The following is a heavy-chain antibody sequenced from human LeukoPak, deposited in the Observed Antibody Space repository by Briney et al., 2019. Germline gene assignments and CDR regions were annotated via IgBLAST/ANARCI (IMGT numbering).Heavy chain of an antibody. CDR3: ARIEKWVYYFDY. Sequence: PSETLSLTCTVSGGSISSSTYYWGWIRQPPGKGLEWIGSIYYSGSTYYNPSLKSRFTISVDTSKNQFSLKLSSVTAADTAVYYCARIEKWVYYFDYWGQGTLVTVSS. CDR1: GGSISSSTYY. J-gene: IGHJ4*02. D-gene: IGHD2-8*01. V-gene: IGHV4-39*01. CDR2: IYYSGST.